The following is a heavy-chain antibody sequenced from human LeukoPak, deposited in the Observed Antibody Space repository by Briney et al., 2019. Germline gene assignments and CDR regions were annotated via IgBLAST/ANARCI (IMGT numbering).Heavy chain of an antibody. CDR2: ISYDGSNK. J-gene: IGHJ6*03. Sequence: GGSLRLSCAASGFTFSSYGMHWVRQAPGKGLEWVAVISYDGSNKYYADSVKGRFTISRDNSKNTLYLQMNSLRAEDTAVYYCASGSHTAMVTYYYYYMDVWGKGTTVTISS. CDR1: GFTFSSYG. V-gene: IGHV3-30*03. CDR3: ASGSHTAMVTYYYYYMDV. D-gene: IGHD5-18*01.